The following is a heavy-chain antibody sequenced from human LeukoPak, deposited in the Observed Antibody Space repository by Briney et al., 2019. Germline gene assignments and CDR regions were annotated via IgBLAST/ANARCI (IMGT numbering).Heavy chain of an antibody. J-gene: IGHJ4*02. V-gene: IGHV4-59*01. CDR2: IYYSGST. CDR1: GGSISSYY. Sequence: SETLSLTCTVSGGSISSYYWSWIRQPPGKGLEWIGYIYYSGSTDYNPSLKSRVTISVDTSKNQFSLRLSSVTAADTAVYYCAREVVTAVGSLDYWGQGTLVTVSS. D-gene: IGHD2-21*02. CDR3: AREVVTAVGSLDY.